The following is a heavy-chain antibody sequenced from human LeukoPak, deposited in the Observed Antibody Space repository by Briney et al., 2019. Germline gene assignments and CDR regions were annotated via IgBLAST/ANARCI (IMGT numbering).Heavy chain of an antibody. CDR1: GYTFTSYG. CDR3: TTEGFASPFDY. V-gene: IGHV3-15*07. J-gene: IGHJ4*02. Sequence: SCKASGYTFTSYGISWVRQAPGQGLEWVGRIKSKTDGGTTDYAAPVKGRFTISRDDSKNTLYLQMNSLKTEDTAVYYCTTEGFASPFDYWGQGTLVTVSS. CDR2: IKSKTDGGTT.